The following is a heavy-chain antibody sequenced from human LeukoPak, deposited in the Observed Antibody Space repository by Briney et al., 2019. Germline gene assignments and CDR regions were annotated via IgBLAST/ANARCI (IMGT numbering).Heavy chain of an antibody. Sequence: GGSLRLSCAASGFTFSSYDMHWVRQATGKGLEWVLAIGTAGDTYYPGSVKGRFTISRENAKNSLYLQMNSLRAGDTAVYYCARGMSIVGATLDYMDVWGKGTTVTVSS. CDR3: ARGMSIVGATLDYMDV. D-gene: IGHD1-26*01. CDR2: IGTAGDT. CDR1: GFTFSSYD. V-gene: IGHV3-13*01. J-gene: IGHJ6*03.